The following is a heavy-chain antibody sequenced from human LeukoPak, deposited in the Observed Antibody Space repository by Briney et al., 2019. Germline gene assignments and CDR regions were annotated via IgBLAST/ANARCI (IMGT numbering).Heavy chain of an antibody. Sequence: SETLSLTCTVSGGSISSYYWSWIRQPPGKGLEWIGYIYYSGSTNYNPSLKSRVTISVDTSKNQFSLKLSSVTAADTAVYYCARDNDWLFPFVDYWGQGTLVTVSS. CDR2: IYYSGST. CDR1: GGSISSYY. CDR3: ARDNDWLFPFVDY. J-gene: IGHJ4*02. D-gene: IGHD3-9*01. V-gene: IGHV4-59*01.